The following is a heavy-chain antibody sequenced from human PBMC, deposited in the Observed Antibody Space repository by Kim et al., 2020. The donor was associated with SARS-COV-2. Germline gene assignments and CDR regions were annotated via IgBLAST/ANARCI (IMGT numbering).Heavy chain of an antibody. J-gene: IGHJ4*02. V-gene: IGHV4-34*01. D-gene: IGHD4-17*01. CDR3: ARVAPTVTTLNAFDY. CDR1: GGSFSGDY. Sequence: SETLSLTCAVYGGSFSGDYWSWIRQPPGKGLEWIGEINHSGSTNYNPSLKSRVTISVDTSKNQFSLKLSSVTAADTAVYYCARVAPTVTTLNAFDYWGQGTLVTVSS. CDR2: INHSGST.